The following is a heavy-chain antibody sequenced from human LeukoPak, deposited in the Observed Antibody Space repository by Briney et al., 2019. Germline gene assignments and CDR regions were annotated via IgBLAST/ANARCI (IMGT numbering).Heavy chain of an antibody. J-gene: IGHJ4*02. Sequence: GGSLRLSCAASGFTFSTYAMSWVRQAPGKGLEWVSALSPSGGITYYEDSVKGRFTISRDNSKNTLYLQMNSLRAEDTAVYYCAKGVNYFVLEYWGQGTLVTISS. D-gene: IGHD3-10*02. CDR2: LSPSGGIT. CDR3: AKGVNYFVLEY. V-gene: IGHV3-23*01. CDR1: GFTFSTYA.